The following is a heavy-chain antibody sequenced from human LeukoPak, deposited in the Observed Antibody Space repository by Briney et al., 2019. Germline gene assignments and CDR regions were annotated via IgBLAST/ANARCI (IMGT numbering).Heavy chain of an antibody. Sequence: SVKVSCKASGGTFSSYAISWVRQAPGQGLEWMGGIIPIFGTANYAQKFQGRVTITADESTSTAYMELSSPRSEDTAGYYCAGAMVRGVIHYYYYYNMDVGGKGTTVTVSS. V-gene: IGHV1-69*13. CDR3: AGAMVRGVIHYYYYYNMDV. J-gene: IGHJ6*03. CDR1: GGTFSSYA. D-gene: IGHD3-10*01. CDR2: IIPIFGTA.